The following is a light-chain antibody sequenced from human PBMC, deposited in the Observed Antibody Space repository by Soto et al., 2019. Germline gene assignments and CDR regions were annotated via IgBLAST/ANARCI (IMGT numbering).Light chain of an antibody. V-gene: IGKV3-11*01. CDR2: EAS. J-gene: IGKJ4*01. CDR1: QSVSSH. CDR3: QQRSDWPS. Sequence: EIVLTQSPATLSLSPGERASLSCRASQSVSSHLAWYQQKPGQAPRLLIYEASNRATVIPARFSGSGSGTDFTLTISSLEPEDFALYYCQQRSDWPSFGGGTKVDIK.